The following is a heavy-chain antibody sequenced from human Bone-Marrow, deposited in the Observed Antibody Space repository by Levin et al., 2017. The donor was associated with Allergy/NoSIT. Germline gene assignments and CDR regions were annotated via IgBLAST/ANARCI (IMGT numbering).Heavy chain of an antibody. V-gene: IGHV3-11*06. D-gene: IGHD2-15*01. Sequence: GGSLRLSCAASGFTFSDYYMSWIRQAPGKGLEWVSYISSSSSYTNYADSVKGRFTISRDNAKNSLYLQMNSLRAEDTAVYYCASLYCSGGSCGEFDYWGQGTLVTVSS. J-gene: IGHJ4*02. CDR2: ISSSSSYT. CDR3: ASLYCSGGSCGEFDY. CDR1: GFTFSDYY.